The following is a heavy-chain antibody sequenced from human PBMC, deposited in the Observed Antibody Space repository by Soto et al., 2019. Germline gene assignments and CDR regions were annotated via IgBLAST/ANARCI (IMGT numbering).Heavy chain of an antibody. V-gene: IGHV3-23*01. Sequence: GGSLGLSCATSGFSFSSFVMSWVRQAPGKGLEWVSSLSGSDGKTYYADSVKGRFSMSTDTSKSTLYLEMNSLRAEDTAVYYCARWSFLDHWGQGTRVTVSS. CDR2: LSGSDGKT. J-gene: IGHJ4*02. CDR3: ARWSFLDH. CDR1: GFSFSSFV. D-gene: IGHD1-26*01.